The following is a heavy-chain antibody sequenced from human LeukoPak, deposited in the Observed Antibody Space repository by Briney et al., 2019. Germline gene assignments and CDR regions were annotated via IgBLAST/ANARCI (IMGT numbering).Heavy chain of an antibody. J-gene: IGHJ3*02. CDR2: IYYSGST. D-gene: IGHD3-22*01. CDR1: GFIVSSNY. Sequence: GSLRLSCAASGFIVSSNYMSCIRQPPGKGLEWIGYIYYSGSTNYNPSLKSRVTISVDTSKNQFSLKLSSVTAADTAVYYCARHPINYDRSADAFDIWGQGTMVTVSS. CDR3: ARHPINYDRSADAFDI. V-gene: IGHV4-59*08.